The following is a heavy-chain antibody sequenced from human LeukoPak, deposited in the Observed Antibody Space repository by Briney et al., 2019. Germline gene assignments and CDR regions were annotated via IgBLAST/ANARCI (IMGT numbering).Heavy chain of an antibody. J-gene: IGHJ5*01. Sequence: GGSLRLSCAASGVTFSSHSMHWVRQAPGKGLVWVSGISRDGTSTNYADAVKGRFTISRDNAKNTLYLQMNCLRVGDTAVYSCARGWYGPDSCGQGTLVTVSS. CDR2: ISRDGTST. V-gene: IGHV3-74*01. CDR1: GVTFSSHS. CDR3: ARGWYGPDS. D-gene: IGHD2-15*01.